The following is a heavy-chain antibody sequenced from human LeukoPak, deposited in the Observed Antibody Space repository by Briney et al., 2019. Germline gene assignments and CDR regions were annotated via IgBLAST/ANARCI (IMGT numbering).Heavy chain of an antibody. CDR1: GYAISSGYF. V-gene: IGHV4-38-2*02. CDR3: AKAPSMGDSSGYYYFDY. D-gene: IGHD3-22*01. Sequence: SETLSLTCSVSGYAISSGYFWGWIRQPPGKGLEWIGTIYHSGSTYYNPSLKSRVSISVDTSKNQFSLKLSTVTAADTAVYYCAKAPSMGDSSGYYYFDYWGQGTLVTVSS. CDR2: IYHSGST. J-gene: IGHJ4*02.